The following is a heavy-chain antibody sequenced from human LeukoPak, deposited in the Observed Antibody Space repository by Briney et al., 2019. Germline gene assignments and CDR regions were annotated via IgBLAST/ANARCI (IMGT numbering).Heavy chain of an antibody. CDR1: GGSISSSSYY. CDR2: IYYSGST. J-gene: IGHJ4*02. D-gene: IGHD6-19*01. Sequence: SETLSLTCTVSGGSISSSSYYWGWIRQPPGTGLEWIGSIYYSGSTYYNPSLKSRVTISVDTSKNQFSLKLSSVTAADTAVYYCARLERTVALLYYWGQGTLVTVSS. CDR3: ARLERTVALLYY. V-gene: IGHV4-39*01.